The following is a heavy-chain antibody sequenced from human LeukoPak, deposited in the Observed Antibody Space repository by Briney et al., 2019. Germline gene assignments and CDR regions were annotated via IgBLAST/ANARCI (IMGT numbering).Heavy chain of an antibody. V-gene: IGHV3-7*03. CDR2: IKQDGSEK. CDR3: AREKGYSSSWYDDY. J-gene: IGHJ4*02. Sequence: GGSLRLSCAPSGFTFSSYWWSWVRQAPGKGREWVANIKQDGSEKYYVDSVKGRFTISRDNAKNSLYLQMNSLRAEDTAVYYCAREKGYSSSWYDDYWGQGTLVTVSS. CDR1: GFTFSSYW. D-gene: IGHD6-13*01.